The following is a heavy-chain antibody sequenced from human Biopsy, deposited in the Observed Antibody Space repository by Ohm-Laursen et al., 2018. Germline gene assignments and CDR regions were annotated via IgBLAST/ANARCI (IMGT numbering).Heavy chain of an antibody. CDR1: GYTFTSYE. Sequence: ASVKVSCKASGYTFTSYEINWVRQATGQGLEWMGWMTPDSGNTGYAQNFQGRVTMTRNTSISTVYMELSSLRSEDTAVYFCARADPPLFYYGSGSSNWFDPWGQGTLVTVSS. V-gene: IGHV1-8*01. CDR2: MTPDSGNT. J-gene: IGHJ5*02. CDR3: ARADPPLFYYGSGSSNWFDP. D-gene: IGHD3-10*01.